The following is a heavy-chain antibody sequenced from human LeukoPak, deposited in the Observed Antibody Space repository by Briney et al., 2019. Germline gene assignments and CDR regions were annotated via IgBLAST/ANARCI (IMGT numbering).Heavy chain of an antibody. J-gene: IGHJ4*02. CDR2: MSSSGHKI. CDR1: GFTFSNYR. V-gene: IGHV3-48*04. D-gene: IGHD3-9*01. Sequence: PGESLRLSCEASGFTFSNYRMNWGRQAPGKGLEWVAYMSSSGHKIQYADSVRGRFSISRDDAKNSLYLQMSSLRAEDSAVYYCVRGPFNFDNYWGQGTLVTVSS. CDR3: VRGPFNFDNY.